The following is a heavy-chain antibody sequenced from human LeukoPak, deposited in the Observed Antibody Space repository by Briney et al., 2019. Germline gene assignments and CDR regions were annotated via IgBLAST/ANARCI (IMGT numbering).Heavy chain of an antibody. CDR3: ARDRDSSGWHVADY. CDR1: GYTFRSYD. D-gene: IGHD6-19*01. CDR2: ISPNNGYT. Sequence: ASVQVSCKASGYTFRSYDITWVRQAPGQGLEWIGWISPNNGYTNYAQKFQGRVTMITDTPTSTAYMEMRSLRSDDTAVYYCARDRDSSGWHVADYWGQGTLVTVSS. J-gene: IGHJ4*02. V-gene: IGHV1-18*01.